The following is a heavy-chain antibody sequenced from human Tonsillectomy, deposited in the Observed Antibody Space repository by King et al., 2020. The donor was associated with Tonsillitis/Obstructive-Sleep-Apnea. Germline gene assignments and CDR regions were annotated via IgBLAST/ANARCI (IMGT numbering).Heavy chain of an antibody. CDR3: ARDPRSIGVVPAAIMGFDD. Sequence: QLVQSGAEVKKPGASVKVSCKASGYTFTSYYMHWVRQAPGQGLEWMGIIHPSGDSTRYAQKFQGRVTMTRDTSTSTVYMDLSSLRSEDTAVYYCARDPRSIGVVPAAIMGFDDWGQGTLVTVSS. D-gene: IGHD2-2*02. CDR2: IHPSGDST. CDR1: GYTFTSYY. J-gene: IGHJ4*02. V-gene: IGHV1-46*01.